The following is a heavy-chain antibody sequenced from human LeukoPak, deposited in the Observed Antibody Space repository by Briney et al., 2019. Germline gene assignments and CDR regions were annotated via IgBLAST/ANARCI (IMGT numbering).Heavy chain of an antibody. D-gene: IGHD2-21*02. Sequence: GGSLRLSCAASGFTFSSYEMNWARQAPGKGLEWVSYISSSGSTIYYADSVKGRFTISRDSAMDSVSLQMDSLRAEDTAVYYCTRGRRFCGGDCHSWFDSWGQGTLVTVSS. V-gene: IGHV3-48*03. J-gene: IGHJ5*01. CDR3: TRGRRFCGGDCHSWFDS. CDR1: GFTFSSYE. CDR2: ISSSGSTI.